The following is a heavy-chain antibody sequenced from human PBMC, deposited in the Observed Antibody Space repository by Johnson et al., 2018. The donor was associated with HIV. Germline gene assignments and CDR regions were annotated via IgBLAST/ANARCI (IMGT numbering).Heavy chain of an antibody. J-gene: IGHJ3*02. CDR2: IWYDGSNK. D-gene: IGHD2/OR15-2a*01. Sequence: QMQLVESGGGVVQPGGSLRLSCAASGFTFSNYGMHWVRQAPGKGLEWVAIIWYDGSNKYYADSVKGRFTISRDNSKNTLYLQMNSLRAEDTAVYYCAREGKYLAGAEDAFDIWGQGTMVTVSS. CDR3: AREGKYLAGAEDAFDI. CDR1: GFTFSNYG. V-gene: IGHV3-30*02.